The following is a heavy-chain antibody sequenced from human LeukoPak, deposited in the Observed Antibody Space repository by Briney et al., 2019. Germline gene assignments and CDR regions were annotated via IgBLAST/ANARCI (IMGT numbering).Heavy chain of an antibody. V-gene: IGHV3-66*01. J-gene: IGHJ4*02. CDR3: ALGLVTDY. D-gene: IGHD3-10*01. Sequence: GGSLRPSCAASGFTVSSNFMSWVRQAPGKGLEWVSVIYSGGSTYYADSVKGRFTISRDNSKNTLYLQMNSLRVEDTAVYYCALGLVTDYWGQGTLVTVSS. CDR1: GFTVSSNF. CDR2: IYSGGST.